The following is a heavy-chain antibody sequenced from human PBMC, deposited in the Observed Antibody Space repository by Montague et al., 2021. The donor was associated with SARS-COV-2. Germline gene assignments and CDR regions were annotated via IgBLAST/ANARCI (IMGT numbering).Heavy chain of an antibody. CDR2: IFYSGST. V-gene: IGHV4-39*01. CDR1: GGSISSSSYY. CDR3: ASMVRAQVYYFDY. J-gene: IGHJ4*02. D-gene: IGHD3-10*01. Sequence: ETLSLTCTVSGGSISSSSYYWGWIRQPPGKGLEWIGSIFYSGSTDYNPSLESRVTISVDTSKNQFSLKLSSVTAADTAVYYCASMVRAQVYYFDYWGQGTLVTVSS.